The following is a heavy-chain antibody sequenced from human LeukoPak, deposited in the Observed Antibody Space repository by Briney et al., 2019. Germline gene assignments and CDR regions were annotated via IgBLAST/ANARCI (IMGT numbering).Heavy chain of an antibody. CDR3: AKERDYDFWSGYYTPLDY. CDR2: ISYDGSNK. V-gene: IGHV3-30*18. Sequence: GGSLRLSCAASGFTFSSYGMHWVRQAPGKGLEWVAVISYDGSNKYYADSVKGRFTISRDNSKNTLYLQMNSLRAEDTAVYYCAKERDYDFWSGYYTPLDYWGQGTLVTVSS. D-gene: IGHD3-3*01. J-gene: IGHJ4*02. CDR1: GFTFSSYG.